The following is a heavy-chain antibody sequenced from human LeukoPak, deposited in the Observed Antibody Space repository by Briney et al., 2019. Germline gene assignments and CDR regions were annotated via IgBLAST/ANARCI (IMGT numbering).Heavy chain of an antibody. CDR1: GFTFNNYN. J-gene: IGHJ4*02. Sequence: GGSLRLSCAASGFTFNNYNMNWVRQAPGKALEWVSSITSSGTYIFYADSVKGRFTISRDNAKNSLYLQMNSLGPEDTAVYYCVSSSGWDTPVDYWGQGTLVTVSS. V-gene: IGHV3-21*01. D-gene: IGHD6-19*01. CDR3: VSSSGWDTPVDY. CDR2: ITSSGTYI.